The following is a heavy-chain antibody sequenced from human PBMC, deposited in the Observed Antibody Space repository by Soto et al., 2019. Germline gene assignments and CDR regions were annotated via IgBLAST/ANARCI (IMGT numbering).Heavy chain of an antibody. CDR1: GGSISSGDYY. Sequence: PSETLSLTCTVSGGSISSGDYYWSWIRQPPGKGLEWIGYIYYSGSTYYNPSLKSRVTISVDTSKNQFSLKLSSVTAADTAEYYCARVNSGSYTFDYWGQGTLVTVSS. V-gene: IGHV4-30-4*01. J-gene: IGHJ4*02. CDR2: IYYSGST. D-gene: IGHD1-26*01. CDR3: ARVNSGSYTFDY.